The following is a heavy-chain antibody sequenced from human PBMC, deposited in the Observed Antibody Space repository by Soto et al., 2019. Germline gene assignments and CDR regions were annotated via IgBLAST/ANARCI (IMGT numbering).Heavy chain of an antibody. J-gene: IGHJ5*02. CDR2: IYYSGST. V-gene: IGHV4-31*03. D-gene: IGHD2-2*01. CDR3: AREGPDIVVVPAASGPYNNWFDP. Sequence: SETLSLTCTVSGGSISSGGYYWSWIRQHPGKGLEWIGYIYYSGSTYYNPSLKSRVTMSVDTSKNQFSLKLSSVTAADTAVYYCAREGPDIVVVPAASGPYNNWFDPWGQGTLVTVSS. CDR1: GGSISSGGYY.